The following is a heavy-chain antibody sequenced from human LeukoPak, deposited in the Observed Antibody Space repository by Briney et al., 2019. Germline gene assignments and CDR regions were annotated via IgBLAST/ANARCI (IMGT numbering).Heavy chain of an antibody. CDR1: GFTFSSYA. CDR2: ISYDGSNK. D-gene: IGHD3-3*01. V-gene: IGHV3-30-3*01. Sequence: PGGSLRLSCAASGFTFSSYAMHLVRQAPGKGLEWVAVISYDGSNKYYADSVKGRFTISRDNSKNTLYLQMNSLRAEDTAVYYCAREGGYDFWSGYYSGELDYWGQGTLVTVSS. J-gene: IGHJ4*02. CDR3: AREGGYDFWSGYYSGELDY.